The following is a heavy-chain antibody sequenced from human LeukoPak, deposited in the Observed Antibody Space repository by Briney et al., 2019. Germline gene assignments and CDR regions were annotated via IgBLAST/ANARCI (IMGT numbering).Heavy chain of an antibody. D-gene: IGHD3-10*01. CDR2: MNPNSGNT. CDR1: GYTFTSYD. Sequence: GSVKVSCKASGYTFTSYDINWVRQATGQGLELMGWMNPNSGNTGYAQKFQGRVTMTRNTSISTAYMELSSLRSEDTAVYYCASTPDYYGSGSLDYWGQGTLFTVSS. J-gene: IGHJ4*02. CDR3: ASTPDYYGSGSLDY. V-gene: IGHV1-8*01.